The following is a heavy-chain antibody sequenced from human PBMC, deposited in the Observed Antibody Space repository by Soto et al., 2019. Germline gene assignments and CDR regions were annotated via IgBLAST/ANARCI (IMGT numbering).Heavy chain of an antibody. CDR2: ISGSGGST. J-gene: IGHJ6*02. CDR3: AKDYDFWSGYPKSYGMDV. Sequence: GWSLRLSCAASGFTFSSYAMSWFRKAPGKGLEWVSAISGSGGSTYYADSVKGRFTISRDNSKNTLYLQMNSLRAEDTAVYYCAKDYDFWSGYPKSYGMDVWGQGTTVTVSS. CDR1: GFTFSSYA. V-gene: IGHV3-23*01. D-gene: IGHD3-3*01.